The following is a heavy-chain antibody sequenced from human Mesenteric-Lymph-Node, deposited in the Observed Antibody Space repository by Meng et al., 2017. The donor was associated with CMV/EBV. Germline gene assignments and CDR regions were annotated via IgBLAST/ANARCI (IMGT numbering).Heavy chain of an antibody. D-gene: IGHD3-16*01. V-gene: IGHV4-4*07. Sequence: LTGPVSGGSIRGYCWGWVRQPPGKELEWIGCISSGGNSNYNPSLSGRVTISGDTSKNEVSLKLTSVTAADTAVYYCVRHVNIMAWFHHWGPGTLVTVSS. CDR3: VRHVNIMAWFHH. J-gene: IGHJ4*02. CDR2: ISSGGNS. CDR1: GGSIRGYC.